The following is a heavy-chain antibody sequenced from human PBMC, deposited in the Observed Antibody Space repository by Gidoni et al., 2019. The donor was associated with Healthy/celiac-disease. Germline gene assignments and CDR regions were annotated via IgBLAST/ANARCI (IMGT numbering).Heavy chain of an antibody. CDR1: GGTFSSYA. J-gene: IGHJ4*02. Sequence: QVQLVQSGAEVKKPGSSVKVSCKASGGTFSSYAISWVRQAPGQGLEWMGGIIPIFGTANYAQKFQGRVTITADESTSTAYMELSSLRSEDTAVYYCARYGGIAAAGSRYYFDYWGQGTLVTVSS. CDR2: IIPIFGTA. D-gene: IGHD6-13*01. CDR3: ARYGGIAAAGSRYYFDY. V-gene: IGHV1-69*01.